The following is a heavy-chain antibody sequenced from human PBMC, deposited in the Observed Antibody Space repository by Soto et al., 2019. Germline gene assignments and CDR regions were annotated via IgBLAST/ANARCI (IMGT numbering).Heavy chain of an antibody. V-gene: IGHV3-23*01. CDR1: AFTFSSYR. CDR3: KTFAPYEAFDI. J-gene: IGHJ3*02. CDR2: INDSGENT. Sequence: GGSLRLSCAASAFTFSSYRMSWVRQAPGKGLEWVSTINDSGENTYYTDSVKGRFTISRDNSKNTLYLQINSLRAEDTAVYYCKTFAPYEAFDISGQGTLVSVSS.